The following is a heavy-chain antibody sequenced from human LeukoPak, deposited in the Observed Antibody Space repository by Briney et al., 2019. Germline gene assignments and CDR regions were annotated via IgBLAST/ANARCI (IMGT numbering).Heavy chain of an antibody. J-gene: IGHJ4*02. D-gene: IGHD3-10*01. CDR1: GGSISSYY. CDR2: IYYSGST. V-gene: IGHV4-59*01. CDR3: ARGRLTMVRGVILYYFDY. Sequence: SETLSLTCTVSGGSISSYYWSWIRQPPGKGLEWIGYIYYSGSTNYNPSLKSRVTISVDTSKNQSSLKLSSVTAADTAVYYCARGRLTMVRGVILYYFDYWGQGTLVTVSS.